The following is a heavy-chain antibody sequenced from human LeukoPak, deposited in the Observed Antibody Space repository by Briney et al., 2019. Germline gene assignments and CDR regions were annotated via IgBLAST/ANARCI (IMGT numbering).Heavy chain of an antibody. CDR1: GGSISTYY. J-gene: IGHJ4*02. CDR3: ARGLARKFDY. D-gene: IGHD6-19*01. Sequence: SETLSLTCTVSGGSISTYYWSWFRQPPGKGLEWIGYLYYSGSTNYNPSLKSRVTISLDTSKNQFSLKLSSATAADTAVYYCARGLARKFDYWGQGTLVTVSS. V-gene: IGHV4-59*08. CDR2: LYYSGST.